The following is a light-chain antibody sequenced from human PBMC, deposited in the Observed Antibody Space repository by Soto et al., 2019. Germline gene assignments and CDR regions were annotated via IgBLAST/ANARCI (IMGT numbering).Light chain of an antibody. Sequence: EIQVTQSPSTLSESVGDRVTITCRASQSISTWLAWYQQKPGKAPKLLIYDASTLESGVPSRFSGSGSGTDFTLSISSLQPEDFATYYCQQLDRYPSTSGGATKVDIK. J-gene: IGKJ4*01. CDR2: DAS. V-gene: IGKV1-5*01. CDR3: QQLDRYPST. CDR1: QSISTW.